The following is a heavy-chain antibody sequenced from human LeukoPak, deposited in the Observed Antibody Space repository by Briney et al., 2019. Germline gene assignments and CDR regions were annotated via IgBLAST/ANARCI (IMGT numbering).Heavy chain of an antibody. CDR1: GFTFSSYS. Sequence: GGSLRLSCAASGFTFSSYSMTWVRQAPGKGLEWVSSISSSSSYIYYADSVKGRFTISRDNAKNSLYLQMNSLRAEDTAVYYCARDRIMITFGGVSDYWGQGTLVTVSS. CDR3: ARDRIMITFGGVSDY. V-gene: IGHV3-21*01. J-gene: IGHJ4*02. D-gene: IGHD3-16*01. CDR2: ISSSSSYI.